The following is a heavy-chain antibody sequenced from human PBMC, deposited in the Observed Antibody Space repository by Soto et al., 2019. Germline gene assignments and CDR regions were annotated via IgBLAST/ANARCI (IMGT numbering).Heavy chain of an antibody. CDR2: INPLGSI. CDR1: GGSLSDYF. J-gene: IGHJ6*03. D-gene: IGHD2-21*01. V-gene: IGHV4-34*01. CDR3: ARGGISHWAYFYYMDV. Sequence: QVQLQQWGAGLLKPSETLSLTCVVSGGSLSDYFWSWIRQPPGMALEWIGEINPLGSINYNPSLKVRVTMSVDTSKNQFSLTLNPVTAADTATAYCARGGISHWAYFYYMDVWDRGTTVTVSS.